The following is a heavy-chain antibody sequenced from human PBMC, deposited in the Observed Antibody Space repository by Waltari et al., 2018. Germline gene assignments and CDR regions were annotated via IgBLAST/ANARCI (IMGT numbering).Heavy chain of an antibody. J-gene: IGHJ4*02. Sequence: QVQLVQSGAEVKKPGASVKVSCKASGYTFTSYDINWVRQATGQGLEWMGWMNPNSGNTGYAQKFQGRVTMTRNTSISTAYMELSSLRSEDTAVYYCARVDKGFLRRKLSSGSYYDKYYFDYWGQGTLVTVSS. CDR1: GYTFTSYD. CDR3: ARVDKGFLRRKLSSGSYYDKYYFDY. V-gene: IGHV1-8*01. D-gene: IGHD3-10*01. CDR2: MNPNSGNT.